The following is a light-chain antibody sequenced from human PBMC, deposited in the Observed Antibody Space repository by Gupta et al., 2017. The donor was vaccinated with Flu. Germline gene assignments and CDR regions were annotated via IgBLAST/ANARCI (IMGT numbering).Light chain of an antibody. CDR3: QQRSNWPIT. J-gene: IGKJ5*01. Sequence: PGTLSWSPGERATLSCRASQSVSSYLAWYQQKPGQAPRLLIYDASNRATGIPARFSGSGSGTDFTLTISSLEPEDFAVYYCQQRSNWPITFGQGTRLEIK. CDR2: DAS. V-gene: IGKV3-11*01. CDR1: QSVSSY.